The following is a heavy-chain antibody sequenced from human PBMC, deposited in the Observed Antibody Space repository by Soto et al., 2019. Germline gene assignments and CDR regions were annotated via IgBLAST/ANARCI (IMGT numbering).Heavy chain of an antibody. Sequence: GGSLRLSCAASGFTFSSYGMHWVRQAPGKGLDWVAVIWYDESNIYYADSVKGRFTISRDNSKNTLFLQMNSLRAEDTAVYYCARDDIPGIAVAIYGMDVWGQGTTVTVSS. V-gene: IGHV3-33*01. J-gene: IGHJ6*02. CDR1: GFTFSSYG. CDR3: ARDDIPGIAVAIYGMDV. D-gene: IGHD6-19*01. CDR2: IWYDESNI.